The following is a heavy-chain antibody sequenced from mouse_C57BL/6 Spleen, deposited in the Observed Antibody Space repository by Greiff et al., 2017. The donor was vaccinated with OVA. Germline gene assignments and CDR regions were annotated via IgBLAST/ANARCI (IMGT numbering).Heavy chain of an antibody. J-gene: IGHJ3*01. D-gene: IGHD2-5*01. Sequence: EVQGVESGGDLVKPGGSLKLSCAASGFTFSSYGMSWVRQTPDKRLEWVATISSGGSYTYYPDSVKGRFTISRDNAKNTLYLQMSSLKSEDTAMYYCARPHYSNYVAYWGQGTLVTVSA. CDR1: GFTFSSYG. CDR3: ARPHYSNYVAY. CDR2: ISSGGSYT. V-gene: IGHV5-6*01.